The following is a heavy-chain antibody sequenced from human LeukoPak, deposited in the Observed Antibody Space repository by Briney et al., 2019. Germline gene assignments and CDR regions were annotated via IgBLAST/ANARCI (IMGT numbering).Heavy chain of an antibody. D-gene: IGHD5-24*01. CDR3: VRDGDAYNFDF. V-gene: IGHV3-30*03. Sequence: GGSLRLSCAASGFTFSSYGMHWVRQAPGKGLEWVAVISYDGSNKYYADSVKGRFTISRDNSKNTLYLQMNSLRAEDTAVYFCVRDGDAYNFDFWGQGVLVTVSS. CDR1: GFTFSSYG. J-gene: IGHJ4*02. CDR2: ISYDGSNK.